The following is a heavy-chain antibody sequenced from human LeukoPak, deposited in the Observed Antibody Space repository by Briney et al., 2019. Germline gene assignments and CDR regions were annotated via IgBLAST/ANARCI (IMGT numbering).Heavy chain of an antibody. Sequence: PGGSLRLSCAASGFTFSSYAMSWVRQAPGEGLEWVSAISGSGGSTYYADSVKGRFTISRDNSKNTLYLQMNSLRAEDTAVYYCARDYYDSSGYYYVWDYWGQGTLVTVSS. CDR3: ARDYYDSSGYYYVWDY. CDR2: ISGSGGST. CDR1: GFTFSSYA. V-gene: IGHV3-23*01. J-gene: IGHJ4*02. D-gene: IGHD3-22*01.